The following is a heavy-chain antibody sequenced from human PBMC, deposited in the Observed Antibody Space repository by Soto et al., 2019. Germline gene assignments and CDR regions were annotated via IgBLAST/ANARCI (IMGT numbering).Heavy chain of an antibody. CDR3: ARVGSSHWLILRYYFDY. V-gene: IGHV3-11*01. CDR1: GFTFSDYY. D-gene: IGHD6-19*01. J-gene: IGHJ4*02. Sequence: QVQLVESGGGLVKPGGSLRLSCEASGFTFSDYYMIWIRQAPGKGLEWVSDISSTGSIMNYADSVKGRFTISRDNSKKSLYLERNSLRAADTAVYYCARVGSSHWLILRYYFDYWCQGTLVTVAS. CDR2: ISSTGSIM.